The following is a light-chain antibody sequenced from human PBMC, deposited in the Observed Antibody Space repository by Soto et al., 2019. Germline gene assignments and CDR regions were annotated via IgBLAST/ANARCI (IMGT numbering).Light chain of an antibody. CDR2: EVT. CDR3: SSYTTSSTRV. Sequence: QSVLTQPASVSGSPGQSIAISCTGSSSDIGIYKYVSWYQQHPGKVPKLIIYEVTNRPSGVSNRFSGSKSGNTASLTISGLQDEDEADYYCSSYTTSSTRVFGPGTKVTVL. J-gene: IGLJ1*01. V-gene: IGLV2-14*01. CDR1: SSDIGIYKY.